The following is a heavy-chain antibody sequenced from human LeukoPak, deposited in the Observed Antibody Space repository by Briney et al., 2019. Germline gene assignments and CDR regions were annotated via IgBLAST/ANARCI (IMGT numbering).Heavy chain of an antibody. CDR3: ARGGHGHTQNDY. CDR1: GYRFTDYH. V-gene: IGHV1-2*02. D-gene: IGHD5-24*01. CDR2: INPNAGGT. Sequence: VASVKVSCKASGYRFTDYHMHWVRQAPGQGLEWMGWINPNAGGTNYAQSFQGRVTMTRDTSITTSYMELSNLLFDDTALYYCARGGHGHTQNDYWGQGTLVTVYS. J-gene: IGHJ4*02.